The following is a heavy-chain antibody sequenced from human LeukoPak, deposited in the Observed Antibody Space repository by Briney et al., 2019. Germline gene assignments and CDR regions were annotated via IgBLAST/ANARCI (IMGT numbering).Heavy chain of an antibody. CDR3: AKDPNGDYIGAFDI. D-gene: IGHD4-17*01. J-gene: IGHJ3*02. V-gene: IGHV3-23*01. Sequence: GGSLRLSCAASGLTFSKYAMMWLRQAPGKGLEWVSAITGSGDWALYADSVKGRFTISRDNSKNTLYLQMSSLRAEDTAVYYCAKDPNGDYIGAFDIWGQGTMVTVSS. CDR1: GLTFSKYA. CDR2: ITGSGDWA.